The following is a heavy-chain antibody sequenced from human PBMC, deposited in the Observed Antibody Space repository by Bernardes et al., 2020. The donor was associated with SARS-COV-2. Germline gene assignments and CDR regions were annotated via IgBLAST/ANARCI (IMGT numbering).Heavy chain of an antibody. J-gene: IGHJ4*02. CDR3: ARANNDFLSGGDIWDY. Sequence: GGSLCLSCAASGFTFSSNWLSWVRQAPGPGLGWVANIKQDGSEKSYVDSVKGRFTISRDNAKNSLYLQMNSLRAEDTAVYYCARANNDFLSGGDIWDYWGQGTLVTVSS. V-gene: IGHV3-7*03. CDR1: GFTFSSNW. CDR2: IKQDGSEK. D-gene: IGHD3-3*01.